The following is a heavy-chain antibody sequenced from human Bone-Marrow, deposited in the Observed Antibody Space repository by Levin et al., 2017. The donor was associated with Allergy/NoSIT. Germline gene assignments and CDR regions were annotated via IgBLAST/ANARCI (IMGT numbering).Heavy chain of an antibody. CDR2: ITHTGRSV. Sequence: GGSLRLSCAVSGFTVSDYYMSWIRQAPGKGLEWVSYITHTGRSVFYADSVKGRFTISRDNVKNSLYLQMNSLRAEDTAVYFCARELSGNYATFDIWGQGAMVTVSS. CDR3: ARELSGNYATFDI. V-gene: IGHV3-11*01. D-gene: IGHD1-26*01. J-gene: IGHJ3*02. CDR1: GFTVSDYY.